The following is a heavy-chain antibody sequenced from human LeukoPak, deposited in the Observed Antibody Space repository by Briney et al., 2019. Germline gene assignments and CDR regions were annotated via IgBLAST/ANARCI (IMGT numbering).Heavy chain of an antibody. CDR2: INHSGST. CDR1: GGSFSGYY. Sequence: KASETLSLTCAVYGGSFSGYYWSWIRQPPGKGLEWIGEINHSGSTNYNPSLKSRVTISVDTSKNQFSLKLSSVTAADTAVYYCARGLYDFWSGYYKAPYFDYWGQGTLVTVSS. CDR3: ARGLYDFWSGYYKAPYFDY. D-gene: IGHD3-3*01. J-gene: IGHJ4*02. V-gene: IGHV4-34*01.